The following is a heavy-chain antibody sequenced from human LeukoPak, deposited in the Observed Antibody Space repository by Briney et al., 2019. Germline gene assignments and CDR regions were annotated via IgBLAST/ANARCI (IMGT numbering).Heavy chain of an antibody. CDR2: IKQDGSEN. J-gene: IGHJ4*02. Sequence: PGGSLRLSCAASGFTFSTSWMTWVRQAPGKGREWVVNIKQDGSENYYVDSVKGRFTVSRDNAKNSLYLQMNSLRAEDTAVYYCARAQSGFWSGYCFDYWGQGTLVTVSS. CDR3: ARAQSGFWSGYCFDY. V-gene: IGHV3-7*01. CDR1: GFTFSTSW. D-gene: IGHD3-3*01.